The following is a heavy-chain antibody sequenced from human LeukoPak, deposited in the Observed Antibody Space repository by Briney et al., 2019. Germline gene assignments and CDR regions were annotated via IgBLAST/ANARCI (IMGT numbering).Heavy chain of an antibody. D-gene: IGHD6-13*01. V-gene: IGHV1-18*01. J-gene: IGHJ4*02. CDR1: GYTFTSYG. CDR3: ARVAAAGKNDY. CDR2: ISAYNGNT. Sequence: ASVKVFCKASGYTFTSYGMSWVGQAPGQGREWMGWISAYNGNTNYAQKLQGRLTMTTDTSTSTAYMELRSLRSDDTAVYYCARVAAAGKNDYWGQGTLVTVSS.